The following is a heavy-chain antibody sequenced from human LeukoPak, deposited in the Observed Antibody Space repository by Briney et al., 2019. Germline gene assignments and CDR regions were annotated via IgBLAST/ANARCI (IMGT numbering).Heavy chain of an antibody. V-gene: IGHV3-21*01. CDR3: ARDVVDTPEQNY. D-gene: IGHD5-18*01. Sequence: GGSLRLPCAASGFTFSSCSMNWVRQAPGKGLEWVSSITSSSTYIYYADSVRGRFTVSRDNAKNSLYLQMNSLRAEDTAVYYCARDVVDTPEQNYWGQGTLVTVSS. J-gene: IGHJ4*02. CDR1: GFTFSSCS. CDR2: ITSSSTYI.